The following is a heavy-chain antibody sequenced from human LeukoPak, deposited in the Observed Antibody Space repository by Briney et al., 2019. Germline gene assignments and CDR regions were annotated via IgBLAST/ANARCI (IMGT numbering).Heavy chain of an antibody. Sequence: GGSLRLSCVASGFSFSDYGMSWFRQASGKGLEWVSSVSGGGTTTYYADSVKGRFTISRDNSKNTLYLQMNSLRVEDAAIYYCAKRTVTTSGDDYWGQGTLVTVSS. CDR2: VSGGGTTT. CDR3: AKRTVTTSGDDY. D-gene: IGHD4-17*01. CDR1: GFSFSDYG. J-gene: IGHJ4*02. V-gene: IGHV3-23*01.